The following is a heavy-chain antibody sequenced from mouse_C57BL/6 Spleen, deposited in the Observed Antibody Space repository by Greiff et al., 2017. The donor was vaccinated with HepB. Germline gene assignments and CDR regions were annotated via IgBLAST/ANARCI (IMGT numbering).Heavy chain of an antibody. Sequence: QVQLKQSGPELVKPGASVKISCKASGYAFSSSWMNWVKQRPGKGLEWIGRIYPGDGDTNYNGKFKGKATLTADKSSSTAYMPLSSLTSEDSAVYFCAREGPLDYWGQGTTLTVSS. J-gene: IGHJ2*01. CDR3: AREGPLDY. CDR2: IYPGDGDT. D-gene: IGHD3-3*01. CDR1: GYAFSSSW. V-gene: IGHV1-82*01.